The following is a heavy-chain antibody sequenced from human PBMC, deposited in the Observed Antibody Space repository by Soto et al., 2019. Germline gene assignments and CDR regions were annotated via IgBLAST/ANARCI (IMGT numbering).Heavy chain of an antibody. CDR1: GGSFSGYY. CDR2: INHSGST. D-gene: IGHD3-3*01. Sequence: SETLSLTCAVYGGSFSGYYWSWIRQPPGKGLEWIGEINHSGSTNYNPSLKSRVTISVDTSKNQFSLKLSSVTAADTAVYYCARAAYYDFWSGYYPPYYYYGMDVWGQGTTVTVSS. CDR3: ARAAYYDFWSGYYPPYYYYGMDV. J-gene: IGHJ6*02. V-gene: IGHV4-34*01.